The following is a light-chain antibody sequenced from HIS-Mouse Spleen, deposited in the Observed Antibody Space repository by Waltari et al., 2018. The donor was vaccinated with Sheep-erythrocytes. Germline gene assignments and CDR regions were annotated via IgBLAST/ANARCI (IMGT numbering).Light chain of an antibody. CDR3: QQYNNWPPWT. V-gene: IGKV3-15*01. J-gene: IGKJ1*01. Sequence: EIVMTQSPATLSVSPGERATLSCRASQSVSSNLAWSQQKPGQAPRLLIYGASTRATGIPARFSMQSEDFAVYYCQQYNNWPPWTFGQGTKVEIK. CDR1: QSVSSN. CDR2: GAS.